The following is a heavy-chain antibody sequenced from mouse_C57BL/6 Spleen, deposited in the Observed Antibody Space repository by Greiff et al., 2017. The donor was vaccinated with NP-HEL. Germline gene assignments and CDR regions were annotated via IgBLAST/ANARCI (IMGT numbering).Heavy chain of an antibody. D-gene: IGHD1-1*01. CDR3: ARGGSSYVSFDY. Sequence: VQLQQSGPELVKPGASVKISCKASGYSFTGYYMNWVKQSPEKSLEWIGEINPSTGGTTYNQKFKAKATLTVDKSSSTAYMQLKSLTSEDSAVYYCARGGSSYVSFDYWGQGTTLTVSS. CDR1: GYSFTGYY. CDR2: INPSTGGT. J-gene: IGHJ2*01. V-gene: IGHV1-42*01.